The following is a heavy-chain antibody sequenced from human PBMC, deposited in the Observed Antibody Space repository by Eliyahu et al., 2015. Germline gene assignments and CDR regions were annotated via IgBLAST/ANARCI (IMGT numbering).Heavy chain of an antibody. CDR2: IIPMFGKA. CDR3: ATSDFYGDYVHLTF. V-gene: IGHV1-69*01. J-gene: IGHJ4*02. D-gene: IGHD4-17*01. CDR1: GGTFSNYA. Sequence: QVQLVQSGAEVKKPGSSVKISCKASGGTFSNYAISWVRQAPGQGLEWMGGIIPMFGKADYAQRFQGRVTITADEFTSTAYVDLSSLRSEDTAVYYCATSDFYGDYVHLTFWGQGTLVTVSS.